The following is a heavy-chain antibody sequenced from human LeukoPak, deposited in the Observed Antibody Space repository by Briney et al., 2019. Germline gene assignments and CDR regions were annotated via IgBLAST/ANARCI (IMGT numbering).Heavy chain of an antibody. CDR3: ARVWVPGVNAFDI. V-gene: IGHV3-72*01. CDR1: GFTFSDYY. Sequence: PGGSLRLSCAASGFTFSDYYIDWVRQAPGKGLEWVGRSRNKANSYTTDYAASVKCRFTISRDDSKNSLYPQMNSLKTEDTAVYFCARVWVPGVNAFDIWGQGTVVTVSS. D-gene: IGHD7-27*01. CDR2: SRNKANSYTT. J-gene: IGHJ3*02.